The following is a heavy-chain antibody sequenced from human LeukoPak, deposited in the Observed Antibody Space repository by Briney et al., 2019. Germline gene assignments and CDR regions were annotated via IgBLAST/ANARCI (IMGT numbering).Heavy chain of an antibody. CDR1: GVSISSYY. D-gene: IGHD6-19*01. V-gene: IGHV4-59*01. CDR3: ARASLSSGWYY. J-gene: IGHJ4*02. CDR2: IYYSGST. Sequence: PSETLSLTCTVSGVSISSYYWSWIRQPPGKGLEWIGYIYYSGSTNYNLSLKSRVTISVDTSKNQFSLKLSSVTAADTAVYYCARASLSSGWYYWGQGTLVTVSS.